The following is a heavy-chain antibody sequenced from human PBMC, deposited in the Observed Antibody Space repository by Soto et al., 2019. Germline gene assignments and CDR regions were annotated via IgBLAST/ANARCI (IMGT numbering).Heavy chain of an antibody. CDR3: ARSSIAVAVGAMDA. CDR1: GFTFSSYT. Sequence: EVQLVESGGGLVKPGGSLRLSCAASGFTFSSYTMNWVRQAPGKGLEWVSSITSRSDSIYYADSVKGRFTISRDNAEYALHLQMNSLRVDDTAVYYCARSSIAVAVGAMDAWGQGTTVTVSS. V-gene: IGHV3-21*01. J-gene: IGHJ6*02. CDR2: ITSRSDSI. D-gene: IGHD6-19*01.